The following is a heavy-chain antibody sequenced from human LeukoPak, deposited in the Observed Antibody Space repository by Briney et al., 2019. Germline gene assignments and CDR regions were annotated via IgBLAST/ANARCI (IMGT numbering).Heavy chain of an antibody. D-gene: IGHD4-17*01. V-gene: IGHV4-31*03. CDR1: GGSVSSGGYY. CDR3: ARSAQTVTTFPLDY. J-gene: IGHJ4*02. CDR2: IYYSGST. Sequence: TSQTLSLTCTVSGGSVSSGGYYWSWIRQHPGQGLEWIGYIYYSGSTYYNPSLQSRVTISVDTSKNQFSLKLSSVTAADTAVYYCARSAQTVTTFPLDYWGQGTLVTVSS.